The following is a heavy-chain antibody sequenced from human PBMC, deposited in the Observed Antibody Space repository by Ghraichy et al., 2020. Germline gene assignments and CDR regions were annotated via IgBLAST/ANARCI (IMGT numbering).Heavy chain of an antibody. CDR3: APRGASVHSEWGFFDY. D-gene: IGHD1-26*01. CDR1: GFTFSAHA. CDR2: ISGAGGST. J-gene: IGHJ4*02. V-gene: IGHV3-23*01. Sequence: GGSLRLSCAASGFTFSAHAMNWVRQAPGKGLEWVATISGAGGSTYYAESVKGRFTISRDNSKNMLLLQMDSLRAEDTAVYYCAPRGASVHSEWGFFDYWGQGTLVTVSA.